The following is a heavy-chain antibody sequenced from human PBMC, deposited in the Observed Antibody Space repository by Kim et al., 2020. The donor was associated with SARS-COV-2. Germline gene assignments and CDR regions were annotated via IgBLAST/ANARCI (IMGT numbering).Heavy chain of an antibody. D-gene: IGHD6-13*01. V-gene: IGHV3-49*02. CDR3: ARQHQLLDY. J-gene: IGHJ4*02. CDR2: TI. Sequence: TIEYAASLKDRFIISRDDSKSIAYLQMNSLKIEDTAVYFCARQHQLLDYWGQGTLVTVSS.